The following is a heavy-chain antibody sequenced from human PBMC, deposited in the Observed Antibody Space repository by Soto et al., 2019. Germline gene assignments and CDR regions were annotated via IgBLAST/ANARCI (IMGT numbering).Heavy chain of an antibody. D-gene: IGHD6-6*01. Sequence: EVQLLESGGGLVQPGESLRLSCAASGFTFSSYAMSWVRQAPGKGLEWVSVISGSDDSTYYADSVKGRFTISRDNSKNTPYLQMNSLRSEDTAVYYCAKRSSSSTFDYWGQGTLVTVSS. CDR3: AKRSSSSTFDY. J-gene: IGHJ4*02. V-gene: IGHV3-23*01. CDR1: GFTFSSYA. CDR2: ISGSDDST.